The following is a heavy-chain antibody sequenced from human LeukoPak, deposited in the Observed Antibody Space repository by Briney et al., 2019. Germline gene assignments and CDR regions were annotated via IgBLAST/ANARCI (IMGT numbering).Heavy chain of an antibody. Sequence: GGSLRVSCAASGFTFSSYWMSWVRQAPGKGLEWVANIKQDVSEKYYVDSVKGRFTISRDNAKNSLYLQMNSLRAEDTAVYYCARDYDSSGYQGDAFDIWGQGTMVTVSS. CDR1: GFTFSSYW. CDR3: ARDYDSSGYQGDAFDI. J-gene: IGHJ3*02. D-gene: IGHD3-22*01. CDR2: IKQDVSEK. V-gene: IGHV3-7*01.